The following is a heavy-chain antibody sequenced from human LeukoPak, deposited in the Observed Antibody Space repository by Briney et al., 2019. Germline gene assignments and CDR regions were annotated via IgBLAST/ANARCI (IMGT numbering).Heavy chain of an antibody. V-gene: IGHV4-34*01. J-gene: IGHJ4*02. CDR3: ARVFPWVTAFDY. CDR1: GGSISSVGYY. D-gene: IGHD4-23*01. Sequence: PSETLSLTCTVSGGSISSVGYYWSWIRQPPGKGLERIGEINHSGSTNYNPSLKSRVTISVDTSKNQFSLKLSSVTAADTAVYYCARVFPWVTAFDYWGQGTLVTVSS. CDR2: INHSGST.